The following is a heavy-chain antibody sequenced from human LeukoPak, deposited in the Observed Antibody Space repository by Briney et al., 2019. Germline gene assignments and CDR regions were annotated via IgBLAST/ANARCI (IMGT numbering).Heavy chain of an antibody. CDR2: IYYSGST. Sequence: SETLSLTCTVSGGSISSSSYYWGWIRQPPGKGLEWIGSIYYSGSTYYNPSLKSRVTISVDTSKNQFSLKLSSVTAADTAVYYCARNPDYGDYGYFDYWGQGTLVTVSS. D-gene: IGHD4-17*01. J-gene: IGHJ4*02. V-gene: IGHV4-39*01. CDR3: ARNPDYGDYGYFDY. CDR1: GGSISSSSYY.